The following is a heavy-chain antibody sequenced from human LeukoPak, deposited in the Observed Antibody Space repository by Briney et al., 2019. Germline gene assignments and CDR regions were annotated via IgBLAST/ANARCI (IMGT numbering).Heavy chain of an antibody. J-gene: IGHJ4*02. D-gene: IGHD6-13*01. CDR2: IKQDGSEK. CDR3: ARRRASSLIDY. Sequence: GGFLRLSCAASGFTFSSYWMSWVRQAPGKGLEWVANIKQDGSEKYYVDSVKGRFTISRDDAKNSLYLQMNSLRAEDTAVYYCARRRASSLIDYWGQGTLVTVSS. CDR1: GFTFSSYW. V-gene: IGHV3-7*03.